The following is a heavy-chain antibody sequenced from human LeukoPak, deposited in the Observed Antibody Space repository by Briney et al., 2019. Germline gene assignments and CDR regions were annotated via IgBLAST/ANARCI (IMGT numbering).Heavy chain of an antibody. CDR3: AKSTTEGYFDY. D-gene: IGHD1-14*01. V-gene: IGHV3-30*18. CDR2: ISYDGSNK. CDR1: GFTFSSYG. Sequence: GGSLRLSCAASGFTFSSYGMHWVRQAPGKGLEWVAVISYDGSNKYYADSVKGRFTISRDNSKNTLYLQMNSLRAEDTAVYYCAKSTTEGYFDYWGQGTLVTVSS. J-gene: IGHJ4*02.